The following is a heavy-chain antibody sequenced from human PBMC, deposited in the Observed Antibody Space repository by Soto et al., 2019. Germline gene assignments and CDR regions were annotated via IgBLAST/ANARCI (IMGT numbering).Heavy chain of an antibody. J-gene: IGHJ6*03. CDR1: GFTFSSYA. V-gene: IGHV3-23*01. CDR2: ISGSGGST. CDR3: AKGGRCSGGSCYGYYYYYMDV. Sequence: PGGSLRLSCAASGFTFSSYAMSWVRQAPGKGLEWVSAISGSGGSTYYADSVKGRFTISRDNSKNTLYLQMNSLRAEDTAVYYCAKGGRCSGGSCYGYYYYYMDVWGKGTTVTVSS. D-gene: IGHD2-15*01.